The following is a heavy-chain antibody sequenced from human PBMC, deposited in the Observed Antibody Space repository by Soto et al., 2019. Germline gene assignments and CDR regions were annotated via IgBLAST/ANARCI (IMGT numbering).Heavy chain of an antibody. Sequence: ASVKVSCKASGYTFTSYGISWVRQAPGQGLEWMGWISAYNGKTNYAQKLQGRVTMTTDTSTSTAYMELRSLRSDDTDVYYCAREVNWNPDYYGMDVWGQGITVTVSS. V-gene: IGHV1-18*01. D-gene: IGHD1-1*01. CDR2: ISAYNGKT. CDR3: AREVNWNPDYYGMDV. J-gene: IGHJ6*02. CDR1: GYTFTSYG.